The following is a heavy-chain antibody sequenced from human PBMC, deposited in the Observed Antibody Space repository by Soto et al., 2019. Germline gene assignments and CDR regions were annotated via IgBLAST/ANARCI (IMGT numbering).Heavy chain of an antibody. CDR2: INHSGST. CDR3: VRGGGMVGYYFDY. CDR1: GGSFSGYY. Sequence: SETLSLTCAVYGGSFSGYYWTWIRQPPGKGLEWIGEINHSGSTNYNPSLKSRVTISVDTSKSQLSLKLGSVTAADTAVYYCVRGGGMVGYYFDYWGQGTLVTVSS. V-gene: IGHV4-34*01. D-gene: IGHD3-16*01. J-gene: IGHJ4*02.